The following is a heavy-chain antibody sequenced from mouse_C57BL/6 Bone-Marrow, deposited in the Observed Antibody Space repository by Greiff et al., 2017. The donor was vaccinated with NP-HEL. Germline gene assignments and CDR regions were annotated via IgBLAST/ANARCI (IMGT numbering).Heavy chain of an antibody. J-gene: IGHJ2*01. V-gene: IGHV3-6*01. Sequence: EVQLVESGPGLVKPSQSLSLTCSVTGYSITSGYYWNWIRRFPGNKLEWVGSISYDGSNNYSPSLKNRISITRDTSKNQFFLKLNSVTAEDTATYYCARAYGNYLDYGGQGTTPTVSS. CDR2: ISYDGSN. CDR3: ARAYGNYLDY. CDR1: GYSITSGYY. D-gene: IGHD2-10*02.